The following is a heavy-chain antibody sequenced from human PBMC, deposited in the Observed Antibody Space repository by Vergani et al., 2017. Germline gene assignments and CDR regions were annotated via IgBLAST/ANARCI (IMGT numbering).Heavy chain of an antibody. CDR3: AGDRTGSVSQELLY. V-gene: IGHV3-21*04. Sequence: EVQLVESGGGLVKPGGSLRLSCAASGFNFSSYSMNWVRQAPGKGLEWVSSISSSSSYIYYADSVKGRFTISRDNAKYSLYLQMNSLRAEDTAVYYCAGDRTGSVSQELLYWGQGTLVTVSS. CDR2: ISSSSSYI. J-gene: IGHJ4*02. CDR1: GFNFSSYS. D-gene: IGHD3-10*01.